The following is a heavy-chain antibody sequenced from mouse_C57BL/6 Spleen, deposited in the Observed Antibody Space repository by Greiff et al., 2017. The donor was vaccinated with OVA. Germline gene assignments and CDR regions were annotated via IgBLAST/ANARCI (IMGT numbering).Heavy chain of an antibody. J-gene: IGHJ4*01. CDR3: ARSDYDYAMDY. D-gene: IGHD2-4*01. V-gene: IGHV1-42*01. CDR1: GYSFTGYY. Sequence: VQLQQSGPELVKPGASVKISCKASGYSFTGYYMNWVKQSPEKSLEWIGEINPSTGGTTYSQKFKAKATLTVDKSSSIAYMQLKSLTSEDSAVYYCARSDYDYAMDYWGQGTSVTVSS. CDR2: INPSTGGT.